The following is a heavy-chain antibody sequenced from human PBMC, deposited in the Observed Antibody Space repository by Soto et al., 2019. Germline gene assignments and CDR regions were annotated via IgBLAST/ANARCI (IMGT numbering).Heavy chain of an antibody. CDR2: INHSGST. V-gene: IGHV4-34*01. CDR1: GGSFSGYY. D-gene: IGHD6-13*01. J-gene: IGHJ4*02. Sequence: SETLSLTCAVYGGSFSGYYWSWIRQPPGKGLEWIGEINHSGSTNYNPSLKSRVTISVDTSKSQFSLKLSSVTAADTAVYYCARGRSSSSWFDYWGQGTLVTVSS. CDR3: ARGRSSSSWFDY.